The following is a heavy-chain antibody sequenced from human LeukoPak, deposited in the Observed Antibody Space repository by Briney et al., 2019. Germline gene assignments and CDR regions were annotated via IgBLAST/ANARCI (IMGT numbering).Heavy chain of an antibody. V-gene: IGHV4-39*07. CDR3: AREGRISIAAASDY. D-gene: IGHD6-13*01. Sequence: ASETLSLTCTVSGGSISSSSYYWGWIRQPPGKGLEWIGSIYYSGSTYYNPSLKSRVTISVDTSKNQFSLKLSSVTAADTAVYYCAREGRISIAAASDYWGQGTLVTVSS. J-gene: IGHJ4*02. CDR1: GGSISSSSYY. CDR2: IYYSGST.